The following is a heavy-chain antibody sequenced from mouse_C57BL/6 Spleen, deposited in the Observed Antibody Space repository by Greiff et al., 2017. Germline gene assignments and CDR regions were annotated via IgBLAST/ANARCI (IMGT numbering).Heavy chain of an antibody. CDR2: IDPSDSYT. D-gene: IGHD1-1*01. CDR1: GYTFTSYW. V-gene: IGHV1-69*01. Sequence: QVQLKQPGAELVMPGASVKLSCKASGYTFTSYWMHWVKQRPGQGLEWIGEIDPSDSYTNYNQKFKGKSTLTVDKSSSTAYMQLSSLTSEDSAVYYCARGGLGYYGSSYWGQGTSVTVSS. CDR3: ARGGLGYYGSSY. J-gene: IGHJ4*01.